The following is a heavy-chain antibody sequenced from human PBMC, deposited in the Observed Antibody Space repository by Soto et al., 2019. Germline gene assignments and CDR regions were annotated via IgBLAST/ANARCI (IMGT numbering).Heavy chain of an antibody. CDR3: ARDDVLCDGGRCYGVALDV. CDR1: GFTVSSKY. Sequence: EVQLVESGGALVQPGGSLRLSCAASGFTVSSKYMSWVRQAPGKGLEWVSLIQSGGTTYYADSVKGRFTISRDTSKNTLHLQMDSLRAEDTAVYYCARDDVLCDGGRCYGVALDVWGKGTTVTVSS. V-gene: IGHV3-66*01. D-gene: IGHD2-15*01. J-gene: IGHJ6*04. CDR2: IQSGGTT.